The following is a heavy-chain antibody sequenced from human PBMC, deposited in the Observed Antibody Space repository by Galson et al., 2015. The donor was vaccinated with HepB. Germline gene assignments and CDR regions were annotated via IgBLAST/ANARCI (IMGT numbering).Heavy chain of an antibody. CDR3: ARVDDYVWGSYRYGGGTFDY. CDR1: EFTFSSSW. D-gene: IGHD3-16*02. J-gene: IGHJ4*02. Sequence: SLRLSCAASEFTFSSSWMTWVRQAPGKGLEWVANIKEDGSEKNYVDSVKGRFTISRDNAKNSLYLQMNSLRAEDTAVYYCARVDDYVWGSYRYGGGTFDYWGQGTLVTVSS. V-gene: IGHV3-7*04. CDR2: IKEDGSEK.